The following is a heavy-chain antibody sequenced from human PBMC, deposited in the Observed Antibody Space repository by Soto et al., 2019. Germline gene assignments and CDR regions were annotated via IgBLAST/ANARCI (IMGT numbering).Heavy chain of an antibody. Sequence: SETMSLTCTVSGGSISSDSYYWGWIRQSPEKGLEWIASIAYRGSTYYNPTLKSRLIISVDTSKSQFSLKLSSVTAADTAVYYCVRFLPPPYSDALTDYTDAFDYWGQGTLVTVS. CDR1: GGSISSDSYY. CDR3: VRFLPPPYSDALTDYTDAFDY. D-gene: IGHD3-9*01. V-gene: IGHV4-39*01. CDR2: IAYRGST. J-gene: IGHJ4*02.